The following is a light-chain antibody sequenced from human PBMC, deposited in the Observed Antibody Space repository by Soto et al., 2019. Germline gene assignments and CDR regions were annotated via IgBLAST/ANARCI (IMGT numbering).Light chain of an antibody. J-gene: IGKJ1*01. CDR2: AAS. V-gene: IGKV3-15*01. CDR1: QSVSSN. Sequence: EIVMTQSPATLSVSPWERATLSCRASQSVSSNLAWYQQKPGQAPRLLIYAASTRATGIPARFSGSGSGTEFTLTISSLQSEDFAVYYCQQYGNSPQTFGQGTKVDIK. CDR3: QQYGNSPQT.